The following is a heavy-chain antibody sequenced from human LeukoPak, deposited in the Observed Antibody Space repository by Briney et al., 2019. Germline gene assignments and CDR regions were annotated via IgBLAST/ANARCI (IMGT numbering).Heavy chain of an antibody. Sequence: GASVKVSCKASGYTFTSYGISWVRQAPGQGLEWMGWISAYNGNTNYAQKLQGRVTMTTDTSTSTAYMELRSLRSDDTAVYYCARDPLPYCSSTSCRDYFDFWGQGTLVTVSS. D-gene: IGHD2-2*01. CDR2: ISAYNGNT. V-gene: IGHV1-18*04. J-gene: IGHJ4*02. CDR3: ARDPLPYCSSTSCRDYFDF. CDR1: GYTFTSYG.